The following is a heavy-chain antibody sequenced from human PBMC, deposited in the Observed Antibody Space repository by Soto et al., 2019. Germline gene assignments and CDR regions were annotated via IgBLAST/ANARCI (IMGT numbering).Heavy chain of an antibody. J-gene: IGHJ5*02. CDR2: ISWNSGSI. CDR1: GFTFDDYA. Sequence: EVQLVESGGGLVQPGRSLRLSCAASGFTFDDYAMHWVRQAPGKGLEWVSGISWNSGSIGYAESVKGRFTISRDNAKNSLYLQMNSLRAEDTALYYCAKALDYDSSGSPFDPWAREPWSPSPQ. D-gene: IGHD3-22*01. V-gene: IGHV3-9*01. CDR3: AKALDYDSSGSPFDP.